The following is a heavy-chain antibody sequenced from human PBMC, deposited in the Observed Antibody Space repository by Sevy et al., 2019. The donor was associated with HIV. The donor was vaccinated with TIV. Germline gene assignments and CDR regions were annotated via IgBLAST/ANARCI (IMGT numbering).Heavy chain of an antibody. J-gene: IGHJ4*02. CDR2: IYNNIGST. D-gene: IGHD2-2*01. CDR1: DDSINSYY. V-gene: IGHV4-59*08. Sequence: SETLSLTCSVSDDSINSYYWSWIRQPPGKGLEWIGYIYNNIGSTSYNPSLTSRVTISVDTSKNHFSLKLTSLTAADTAIYYCAGGAGVIGTAATPVLDFWGLGSLVTVSS. CDR3: AGGAGVIGTAATPVLDF.